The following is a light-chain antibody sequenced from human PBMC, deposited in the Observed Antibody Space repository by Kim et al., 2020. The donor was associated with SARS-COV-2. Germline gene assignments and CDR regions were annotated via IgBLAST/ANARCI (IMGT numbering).Light chain of an antibody. CDR1: SPNIRSNY. Sequence: GPNVPISCSGSSPNIRSNYVSCYQHPPVTAPKLLISANNNRPSWIPDPFSGSKSATSATLDIPGLQTGDEADYYCGTWDRSLSAVLFGGGTQLTVL. V-gene: IGLV1-51*01. J-gene: IGLJ2*01. CDR2: ANN. CDR3: GTWDRSLSAVL.